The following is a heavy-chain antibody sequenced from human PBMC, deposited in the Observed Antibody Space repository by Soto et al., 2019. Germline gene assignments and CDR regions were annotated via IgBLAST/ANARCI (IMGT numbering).Heavy chain of an antibody. D-gene: IGHD6-13*01. CDR3: ARGSWGDSSSWYVDY. J-gene: IGHJ4*02. Sequence: VESLKISCKGSGYIFTSYWISCLLQMRVKGLEWMGRIDPSDSYTNYSPSFQGHVTISADKSISTAYLQWSSLKASDTAMYYCARGSWGDSSSWYVDYWGQGTLVTVSS. CDR1: GYIFTSYW. V-gene: IGHV5-10-1*01. CDR2: IDPSDSYT.